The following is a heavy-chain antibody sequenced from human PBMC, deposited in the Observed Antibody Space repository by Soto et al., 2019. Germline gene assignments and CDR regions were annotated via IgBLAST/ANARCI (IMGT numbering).Heavy chain of an antibody. Sequence: EVQLVESGGGLVQPGGSLRLSCAASGFTFSSYDMHWVRRATGKGLEWVSAIGTAGDTYYPGSVKGRFTISRENAKNSLYLQMNSLRAGDTAVYYCARSGYSYGFLYGYYYMDVWGKGTTVTVSS. CDR3: ARSGYSYGFLYGYYYMDV. D-gene: IGHD5-18*01. V-gene: IGHV3-13*01. CDR1: GFTFSSYD. CDR2: IGTAGDT. J-gene: IGHJ6*03.